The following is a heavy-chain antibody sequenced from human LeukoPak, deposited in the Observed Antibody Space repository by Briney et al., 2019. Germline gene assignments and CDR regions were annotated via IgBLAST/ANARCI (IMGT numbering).Heavy chain of an antibody. V-gene: IGHV4-39*01. D-gene: IGHD3-10*01. Sequence: SETLSLTCTVSGGSISSSSYDWGWIRQPPGKGLEWIGSIYYSRSTYYNPSLKSRVTISVDTSKSQFSLKLSSVTAADTAVYYCARVSTEVVRGVIIGPSWYFDLWGRGTLVTVSS. CDR2: IYYSRST. CDR1: GGSISSSSYD. CDR3: ARVSTEVVRGVIIGPSWYFDL. J-gene: IGHJ2*01.